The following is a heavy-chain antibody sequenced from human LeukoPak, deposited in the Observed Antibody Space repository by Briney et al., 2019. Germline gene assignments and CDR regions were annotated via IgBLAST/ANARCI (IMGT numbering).Heavy chain of an antibody. CDR1: GFTFSSYS. Sequence: GGSLRLSCAASGFTFSSYSMNWVRRAPGKGLEWVSYVSKITHHKLYADSVRGRFSISRDDATNSLYLQMDSLRVEDTAVYYCVRDPDALDFWGRGTQVIVSS. CDR3: VRDPDALDF. J-gene: IGHJ4*02. V-gene: IGHV3-21*04. D-gene: IGHD2-2*01. CDR2: VSKITHHK.